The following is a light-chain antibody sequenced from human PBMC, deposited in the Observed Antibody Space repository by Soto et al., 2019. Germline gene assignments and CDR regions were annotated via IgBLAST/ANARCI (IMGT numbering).Light chain of an antibody. CDR2: AAS. CDR1: QGIIDY. Sequence: DIQMTQSPSSLSASVGDRVTITCRASQGIIDYVAWFQQKPGKAPKLLLYAASTLQSGVPSRFSGSGSGTDFTLTIISLLPEDVATYYFQKDNTAPQTLGQGTKVEIK. V-gene: IGKV1-27*01. J-gene: IGKJ1*01. CDR3: QKDNTAPQT.